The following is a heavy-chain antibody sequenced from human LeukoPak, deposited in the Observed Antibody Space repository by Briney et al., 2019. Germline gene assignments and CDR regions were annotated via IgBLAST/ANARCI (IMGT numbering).Heavy chain of an antibody. CDR3: AKTSGSGYYPLFDY. CDR2: IKQDGSEK. J-gene: IGHJ4*02. D-gene: IGHD3-3*01. Sequence: PGGSLRLSCAASGFTFSSYWMSWVRQAPGKGLEWVANIKQDGSEKYYVDSVKGRFTISRDNAKNSLYLQMNSLRAEDTAVYYCAKTSGSGYYPLFDYWGQGTLVTVSS. V-gene: IGHV3-7*03. CDR1: GFTFSSYW.